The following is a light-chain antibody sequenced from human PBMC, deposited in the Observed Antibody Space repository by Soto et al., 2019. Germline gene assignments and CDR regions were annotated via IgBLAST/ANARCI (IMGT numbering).Light chain of an antibody. CDR3: QQYGSSHRT. CDR2: GAS. V-gene: IGKV3-15*01. CDR1: QSVSSN. Sequence: EIVMTQSPATLSVSPGERATLSCRASQSVSSNLAWYQQKPGQAPRLLIYGASTRATGIPARFSGSGSGTEFTLTISSLQSEDFAVYYCQQYGSSHRTFGQGTKVDIK. J-gene: IGKJ1*01.